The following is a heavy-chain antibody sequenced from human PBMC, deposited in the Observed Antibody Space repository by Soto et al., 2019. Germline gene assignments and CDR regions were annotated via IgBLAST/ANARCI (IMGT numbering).Heavy chain of an antibody. V-gene: IGHV3-23*04. CDR3: AKGGGGDHGY. D-gene: IGHD2-21*02. CDR2: ITITGDTT. J-gene: IGHJ4*02. CDR1: GFIFTTSD. Sequence: EVQLVESEGGLVQPGGSLRLSCEASGFIFTTSDMSWVRQAPGKGLEWISSITITGDTTHYADSVKGRFTISRDNSRNPVYLQMKSLRVDDTAVYYCAKGGGGDHGYWGQGTLVAVSS.